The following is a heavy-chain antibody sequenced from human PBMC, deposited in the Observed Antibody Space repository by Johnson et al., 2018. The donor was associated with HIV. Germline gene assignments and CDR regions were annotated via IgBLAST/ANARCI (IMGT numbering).Heavy chain of an antibody. CDR2: ITYGAQNK. D-gene: IGHD1-26*01. CDR1: GFTLSDYA. CDR3: ARGSWSSGSYGIWYAFDI. Sequence: VHRLEPGQCVVQPWRSLSLSSIAAGFTLSDYAGHCVLQPPGKLLECVSVITYGAQNKYYADSVKRRFTISRDNSKNTLFLQMNNLKTEDTAVYYCARGSWSSGSYGIWYAFDIWGQGTKVTVSS. V-gene: IGHV3-30*04. J-gene: IGHJ3*02.